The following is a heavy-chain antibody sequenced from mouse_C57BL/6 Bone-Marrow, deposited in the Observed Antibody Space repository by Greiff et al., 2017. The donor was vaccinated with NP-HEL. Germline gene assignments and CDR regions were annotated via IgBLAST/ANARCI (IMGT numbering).Heavy chain of an antibody. V-gene: IGHV2-2*01. CDR2: IWSGGST. Sequence: VQLVESGPGLVQPSQCLSITCTVSGFSLTSYGVHWVRQSPGKGLEWLGVIWSGGSTDYNAAFISRLSISKDNSKSQVFFKMNSLQADDTAIYYCARRGDYDGSSLYWYFDVWGTGTTVTVSS. J-gene: IGHJ1*03. CDR3: ARRGDYDGSSLYWYFDV. D-gene: IGHD1-1*01. CDR1: GFSLTSYG.